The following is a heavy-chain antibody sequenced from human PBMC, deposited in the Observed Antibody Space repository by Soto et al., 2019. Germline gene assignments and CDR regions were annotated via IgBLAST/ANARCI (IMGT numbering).Heavy chain of an antibody. CDR2: INSDGSST. V-gene: IGHV3-74*01. CDR3: ARDDIVVVPAAMGYYYYGMDV. CDR1: GFTFSSYW. J-gene: IGHJ6*02. Sequence: GGSLRLSCAASGFTFSSYWMHWVRQAPGKGLVWVSRINSDGSSTSYADSVKGRFTISRDNAKNTLYLQMNSLRAEDTAVYYCARDDIVVVPAAMGYYYYGMDVWGQGTTVTVSS. D-gene: IGHD2-2*01.